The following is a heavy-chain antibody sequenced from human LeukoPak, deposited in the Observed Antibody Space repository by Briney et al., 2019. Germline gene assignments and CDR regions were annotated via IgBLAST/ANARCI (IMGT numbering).Heavy chain of an antibody. CDR2: XXXXXXYT. D-gene: IGHD2-15*01. V-gene: IGHV3-11*05. J-gene: IGHJ4*02. CDR3: AKDLSWGRGVAASRIPVEIDY. Sequence: GGSLRLSCAASGFTFSDYYMSWIRQAPGKGXXXXXXXXXXXXYTNYADSVKGRFTXSRDNAKNSLYLQMSGLRAEDTAVYYCAKDLSWGRGVAASRIPVEIDYWGQGTLVTVSS. CDR1: GFTFSDYY.